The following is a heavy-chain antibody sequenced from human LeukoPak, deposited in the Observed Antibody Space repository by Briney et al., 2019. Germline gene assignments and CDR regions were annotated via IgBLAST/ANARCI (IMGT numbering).Heavy chain of an antibody. CDR2: VSSSGSTI. V-gene: IGHV3-11*01. CDR3: AREKGTGTTYFDY. D-gene: IGHD1-7*01. CDR1: GFTFSDYY. J-gene: IGHJ4*02. Sequence: SGGSLRLSCAASGFTFSDYYMSWIRQGPGKGLEWVSYVSSSGSTINYADSVKGRFTISRDNAKNSLYLQMNSLRAEDTAVYYCAREKGTGTTYFDYWGQGTLVTVSS.